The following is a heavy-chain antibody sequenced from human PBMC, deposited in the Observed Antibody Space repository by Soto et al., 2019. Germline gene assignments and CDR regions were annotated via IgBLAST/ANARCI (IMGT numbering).Heavy chain of an antibody. Sequence: EMQLVESGGGLVQPGGSLRLACTASGFTFSGYWMNWVRQAPGKGLEWVARIKQDGSEEHYVDSVKGRFTISRDNANNSVSLQMNSLRAEDTAVSYCARAPGLRPARIRGLGWFDPWGQGVLVTVSS. CDR3: ARAPGLRPARIRGLGWFDP. D-gene: IGHD6-6*01. CDR1: GFTFSGYW. CDR2: IKQDGSEE. V-gene: IGHV3-7*03. J-gene: IGHJ5*02.